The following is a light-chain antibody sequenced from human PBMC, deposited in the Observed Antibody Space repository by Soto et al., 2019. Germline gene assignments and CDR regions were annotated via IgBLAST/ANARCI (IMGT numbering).Light chain of an antibody. CDR1: QSISSSY. V-gene: IGKV3-20*01. CDR2: GAS. J-gene: IGKJ2*03. Sequence: EIVLTQSPGTLSLSPGERATLSCRASQSISSSYLAWYQQTPGQAPRLLMYGASSRATGIPDRFSGSGSGTDFTLTISRLEPEDFAVYYCQLYGSSPPYSFGQGTKLEIK. CDR3: QLYGSSPPYS.